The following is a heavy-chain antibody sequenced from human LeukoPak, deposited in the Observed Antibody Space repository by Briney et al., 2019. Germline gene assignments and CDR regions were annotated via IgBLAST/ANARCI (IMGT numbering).Heavy chain of an antibody. CDR3: ARDSYGHDY. V-gene: IGHV3-48*01. D-gene: IGHD5-18*01. CDR2: ISSSSSTI. CDR1: GFTFSSYS. Sequence: GGSLRLSCAASGFTFSSYSMNWVRQAPGKGLEWVSYISSSSSTIYYADSVKGRFIISRDNAKNSLYLQMNSLRAEDTAVYYCARDSYGHDYWGQGTLVTVSS. J-gene: IGHJ4*02.